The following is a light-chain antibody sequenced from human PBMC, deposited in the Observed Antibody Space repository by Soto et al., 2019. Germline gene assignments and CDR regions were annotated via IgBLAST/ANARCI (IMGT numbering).Light chain of an antibody. CDR3: QQYHNWPPYT. CDR1: QSVSTN. V-gene: IGKV3-15*01. J-gene: IGKJ2*01. Sequence: EIVMTQSPATLSVSPGERATLSCRASQSVSTNLAWYQQKPGQAPRLLMYGASTRATGIPARFSGSGSGTEFTLTISSVQSEDFAVYYCQQYHNWPPYTFGQGTKLEIK. CDR2: GAS.